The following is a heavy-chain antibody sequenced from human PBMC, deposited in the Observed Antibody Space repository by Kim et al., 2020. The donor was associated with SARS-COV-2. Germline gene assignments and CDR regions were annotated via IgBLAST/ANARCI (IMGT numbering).Heavy chain of an antibody. CDR3: ARVGAVAGTASDY. Sequence: SETLSLTCAVYGGSFSGYHWSWIRQPPGKGLEWIGEINHSGSTNYNPSLKSRVTISVDTSKNQFSLKLSSVTAADTAVYYCARVGAVAGTASDYWGQGTL. J-gene: IGHJ4*02. V-gene: IGHV4-34*01. CDR2: INHSGST. CDR1: GGSFSGYH. D-gene: IGHD6-19*01.